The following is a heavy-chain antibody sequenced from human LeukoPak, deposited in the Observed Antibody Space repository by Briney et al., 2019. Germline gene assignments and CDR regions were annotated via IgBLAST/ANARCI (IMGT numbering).Heavy chain of an antibody. V-gene: IGHV3-7*01. J-gene: IGHJ5*02. CDR1: GLTLSSDW. CDR2: INQDTLKK. CDR3: AKKACIAARHCWFDP. D-gene: IGHD6-6*01. Sequence: PGGSLRLSCVYSGLTESGLTLSSDWMSWVRQPPGKGLEWVANINQDTLKKYYLDSVKGRFTISRDHARNSLYLQMNSLRAEDTAVYYCAKKACIAARHCWFDPWGQGTLVTVSS.